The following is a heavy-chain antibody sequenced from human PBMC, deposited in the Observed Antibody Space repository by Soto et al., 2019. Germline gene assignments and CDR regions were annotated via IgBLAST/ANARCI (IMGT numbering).Heavy chain of an antibody. CDR2: ISYDGSNK. V-gene: IGHV3-30*18. CDR1: GFTFSSYG. D-gene: IGHD3-16*02. J-gene: IGHJ4*02. CDR3: AKARSVGDYVRGSYRYTGAASDY. Sequence: QVQLVESGGGVVQPGRSLRLSCAASGFTFSSYGMHWVRQAPGKGLEWVAVISYDGSNKYYADSVKGRFTISKDNSKNTLYLQIKRLRAEETAESYCAKARSVGDYVRGSYRYTGAASDYWGQGTLVTLSS.